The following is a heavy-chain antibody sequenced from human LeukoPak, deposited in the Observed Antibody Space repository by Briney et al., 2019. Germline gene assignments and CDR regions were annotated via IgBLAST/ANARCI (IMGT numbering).Heavy chain of an antibody. CDR3: AKGSGGSRGRFDYDDY. Sequence: GGSLRLSCAASGFTFSSYGMSWVRQAPGKGLEWVSAISGSGGSTYYADSVKGRFDISRDNSKNPVYLQMNSLRAEDTAVYYCAKGSGGSRGRFDYDDYWGQGTLVTVSS. J-gene: IGHJ4*02. V-gene: IGHV3-23*01. CDR1: GFTFSSYG. CDR2: ISGSGGST. D-gene: IGHD3-22*01.